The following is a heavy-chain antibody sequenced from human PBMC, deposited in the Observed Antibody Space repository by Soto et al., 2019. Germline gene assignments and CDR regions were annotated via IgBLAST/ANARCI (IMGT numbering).Heavy chain of an antibody. J-gene: IGHJ6*03. Sequence: GGSLRLSCAASGFTFSSYWMHWVRQAPGKGLVWVSRINSDGSSTSYADSVKGRFTISRDNAKNTLYLQMNSLRAEDTAVYYCARDARVYIVVVRGGHCSGGSFVAFYYYYYYMDVWGKGTTVTVSS. CDR2: INSDGSST. V-gene: IGHV3-74*01. CDR1: GFTFSSYW. CDR3: ARDARVYIVVVRGGHCSGGSFVAFYYYYYYMDV. D-gene: IGHD2-15*01.